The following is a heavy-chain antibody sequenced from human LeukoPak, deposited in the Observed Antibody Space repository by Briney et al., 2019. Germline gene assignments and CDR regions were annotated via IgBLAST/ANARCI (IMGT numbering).Heavy chain of an antibody. CDR1: GFTFSSYA. CDR2: ISGSGGST. Sequence: PGGSLRLSCAASGFTFSSYAMSWVRQAPGKGLEWVSAISGSGGSTYYAGSVKGRFTISRDNSKNTLYLQMNILRAEDTAVYYCANHDIPGYFDYWGQGTLVTVSS. V-gene: IGHV3-23*01. J-gene: IGHJ4*02. CDR3: ANHDIPGYFDY. D-gene: IGHD3-9*01.